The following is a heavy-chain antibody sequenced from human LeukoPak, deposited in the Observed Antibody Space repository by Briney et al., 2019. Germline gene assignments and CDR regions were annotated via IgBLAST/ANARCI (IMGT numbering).Heavy chain of an antibody. CDR3: ARGVWGIAAIVGGAFDI. J-gene: IGHJ3*02. V-gene: IGHV3-48*01. CDR2: ISSSSSTI. D-gene: IGHD6-13*01. Sequence: GGSLRLSCAASGFTFSSYSMNWVRQAPGKGLEWVSYISSSSSTIYYADSVKGRFTISRDNAKNSPYLQMNSLRAEDTAVYYCARGVWGIAAIVGGAFDIWGQGTMVTVSS. CDR1: GFTFSSYS.